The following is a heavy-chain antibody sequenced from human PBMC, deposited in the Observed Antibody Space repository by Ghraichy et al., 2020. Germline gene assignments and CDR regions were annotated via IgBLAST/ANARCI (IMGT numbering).Heavy chain of an antibody. CDR2: ISGSGGST. J-gene: IGHJ4*02. Sequence: GALRLSRAASGFTFSSYAMSWVRQAPGKGLEWVSAISGSGGSTYYADSVKGRFTISRDNSKNTLYLQMNSLRAEDTAVYYCAKDLGFYGDYRFDYWGQGTLVTVSS. CDR3: AKDLGFYGDYRFDY. V-gene: IGHV3-23*01. D-gene: IGHD4-17*01. CDR1: GFTFSSYA.